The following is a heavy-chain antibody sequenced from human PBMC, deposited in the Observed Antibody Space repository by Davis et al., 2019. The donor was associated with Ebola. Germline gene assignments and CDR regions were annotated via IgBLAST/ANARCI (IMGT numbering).Heavy chain of an antibody. D-gene: IGHD3-3*01. CDR2: MTGSGYIT. J-gene: IGHJ4*02. CDR3: AKVYWSDYPNYFDY. CDR1: GFTLRSYS. V-gene: IGHV3-23*01. Sequence: GESLKISCAASGFTLRSYSMSWLRLAPGKGLEWVSLMTGSGYITYYADSVKGRFTISRDNSKNTLYLQMNSLGAEDTAVYYCAKVYWSDYPNYFDYWGQGTLVTVSS.